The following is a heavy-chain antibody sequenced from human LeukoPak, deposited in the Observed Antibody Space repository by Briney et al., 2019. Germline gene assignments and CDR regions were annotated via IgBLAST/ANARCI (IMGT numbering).Heavy chain of an antibody. CDR2: IYPGDSDP. J-gene: IGHJ4*02. Sequence: GKSLKISCMGSGYSFTSYWIGWVGQMPGKGLEWMGIIYPGDSDPRYSPSFQGQVTISADKSISTAYLQWSSLKASDTAMYYCARHLNDFWSGYYDYWGQGTLVTVSS. CDR3: ARHLNDFWSGYYDY. D-gene: IGHD3-3*01. CDR1: GYSFTSYW. V-gene: IGHV5-51*01.